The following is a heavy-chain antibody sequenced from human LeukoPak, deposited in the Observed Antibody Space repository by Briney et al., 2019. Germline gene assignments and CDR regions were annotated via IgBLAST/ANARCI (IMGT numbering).Heavy chain of an antibody. V-gene: IGHV3-30-3*01. D-gene: IGHD4-23*01. CDR3: VRAIDYGGLAVYFDH. CDR1: GFTFSSYT. J-gene: IGHJ4*02. CDR2: ISYDGSNK. Sequence: GGSLRLSCAASGFTFSSYTMHWVRQAPGKGLEWVAVISYDGSNKYYADSVKGRFTISRDNSKNTLYLQMNSLRAEDTAVYYCVRAIDYGGLAVYFDHWGQGALVTVSS.